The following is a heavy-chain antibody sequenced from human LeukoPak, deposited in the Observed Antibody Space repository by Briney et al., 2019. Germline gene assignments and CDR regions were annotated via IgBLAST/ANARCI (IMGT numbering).Heavy chain of an antibody. D-gene: IGHD6-19*01. V-gene: IGHV3-23*01. Sequence: PGGSLRLSCAASGFTFSTYAMNWVRQAPGKGLEWFSAIRGSGDSTYYADSVKVRFTISRDNAKNTMYLQMNSLRAEDTAVYYCAKSHSSGLYYFDYWGQGTLVTVSS. J-gene: IGHJ4*02. CDR2: IRGSGDST. CDR3: AKSHSSGLYYFDY. CDR1: GFTFSTYA.